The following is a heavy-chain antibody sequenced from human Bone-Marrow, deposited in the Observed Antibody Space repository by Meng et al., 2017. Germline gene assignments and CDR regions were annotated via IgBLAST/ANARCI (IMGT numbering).Heavy chain of an antibody. V-gene: IGHV3-30*04. CDR3: ARDQTYSSRYYRPYYFDY. Sequence: GESLKISCAASGFTFSSYTMHWVRQAPGKGLEWVALISYDGSEYYYSDSVKGRFTISRDYSKNTLYLQMNSLRAEDTAAYYCARDQTYSSRYYRPYYFDYWGHGTPVTVSS. CDR2: ISYDGSEY. CDR1: GFTFSSYT. J-gene: IGHJ4*01. D-gene: IGHD6-13*01.